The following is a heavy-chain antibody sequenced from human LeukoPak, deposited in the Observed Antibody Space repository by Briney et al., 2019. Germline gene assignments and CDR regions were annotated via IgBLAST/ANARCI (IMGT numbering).Heavy chain of an antibody. CDR1: GFSFSSYW. V-gene: IGHV3-7*01. CDR2: INQDGGTK. CDR3: AKDAYASGGLDI. D-gene: IGHD2-8*02. Sequence: GGSLRLSCAASGFSFSSYWMNWVRQAPGKGLEWVANINQDGGTKHYGDSVKGRFTISRDNAKNSLYLQMNSLRADDTAVYYCAKDAYASGGLDIWGQGTMVTVSS. J-gene: IGHJ3*02.